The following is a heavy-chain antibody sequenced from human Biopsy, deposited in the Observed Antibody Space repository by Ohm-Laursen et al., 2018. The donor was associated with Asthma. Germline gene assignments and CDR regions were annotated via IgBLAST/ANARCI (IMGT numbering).Heavy chain of an antibody. V-gene: IGHV3-30*18. D-gene: IGHD1-26*01. CDR1: GFTLSNYG. Sequence: SLRLSCAASGFTLSNYGMHWVRQAPGKGLDWVAVISFDGSNKNYTDSVKGRFTISRDNSRNTLHLQMNSLRAEDTAVYYCAKDVFPGWELRRGPDYWGQGTTVTVSP. J-gene: IGHJ4*03. CDR2: ISFDGSNK. CDR3: AKDVFPGWELRRGPDY.